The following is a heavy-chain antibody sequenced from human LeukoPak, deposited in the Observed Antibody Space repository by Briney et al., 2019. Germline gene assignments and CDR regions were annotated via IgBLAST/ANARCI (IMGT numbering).Heavy chain of an antibody. CDR2: MNPNSGNT. D-gene: IGHD3-16*02. V-gene: IGHV1-8*02. CDR1: GYTFTSYY. J-gene: IGHJ6*02. CDR3: ARGGDGDYVWGSYRIYYYYGMDV. Sequence: ASVKVSCKASGYTFTSYYMHWVRQATGQGLEWMGWMNPNSGNTGYAQKFQGRVTMTRNTSISTAYMELSSLRSEDTAVYYCARGGDGDYVWGSYRIYYYYGMDVWGQGTTVTVSS.